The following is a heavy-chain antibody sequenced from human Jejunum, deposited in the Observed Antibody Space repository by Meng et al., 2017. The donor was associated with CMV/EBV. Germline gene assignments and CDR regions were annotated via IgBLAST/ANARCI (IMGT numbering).Heavy chain of an antibody. Sequence: GVNIANYGMHWIRRAQGKGLEGVERISFERTKEYYTDSGKGRCSIARDDYKNTHDLQMNAQATEDTAIYDCARDSNNNDIRGSLDSWGHGTLVTVSS. D-gene: IGHD3-22*01. CDR1: GVNIANYG. V-gene: IGHV3-30*19. CDR2: ISFERTKE. J-gene: IGHJ5*01. CDR3: ARDSNNNDIRGSLDS.